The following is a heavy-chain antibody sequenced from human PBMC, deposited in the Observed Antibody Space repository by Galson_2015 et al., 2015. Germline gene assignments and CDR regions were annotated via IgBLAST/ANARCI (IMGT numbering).Heavy chain of an antibody. CDR2: ISTSGDST. CDR3: ASFRDGFDP. CDR1: GFTFSNNA. Sequence: SLRLSCAASGFTFSNNAMTWVRQAPGKGLEWVSTISTSGDSTHYADSVKGRFTISRDNSKNTLYLQMNSLRVEDTALYYCASFRDGFDPWGQGTLVTVSP. J-gene: IGHJ5*02. V-gene: IGHV3-23*01.